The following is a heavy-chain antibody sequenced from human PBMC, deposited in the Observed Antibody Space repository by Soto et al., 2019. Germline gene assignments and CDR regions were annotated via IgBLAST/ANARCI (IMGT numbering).Heavy chain of an antibody. J-gene: IGHJ5*02. V-gene: IGHV3-53*01. CDR2: LSSAGSP. Sequence: EVQVVESGGGLIQPGGSLRLSCAASGFSVSSNYMSWVRQTPGRGLEWVSVLSSAGSPYYADSVRGRFTISRDNSKNTVYLQMNSLRAEDTAVYYCARDKDCTATNCYGFDPWGPGTLVTVSS. CDR3: ARDKDCTATNCYGFDP. D-gene: IGHD2-2*01. CDR1: GFSVSSNY.